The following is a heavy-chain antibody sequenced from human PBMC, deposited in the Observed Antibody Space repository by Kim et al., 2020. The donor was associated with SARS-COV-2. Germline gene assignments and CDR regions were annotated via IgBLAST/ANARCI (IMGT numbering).Heavy chain of an antibody. J-gene: IGHJ6*02. V-gene: IGHV3-21*04. Sequence: GGSLRLSCAASGFTFSSYSMNWVRQAPGKGLEWVSSISSSSSYIYYADSVKGRFTISRDNAKNSLYLQMNSLRAEDTAVYYCASAQQLVPGYYYGMDVWGQGTTVTVSS. D-gene: IGHD6-13*01. CDR3: ASAQQLVPGYYYGMDV. CDR2: ISSSSSYI. CDR1: GFTFSSYS.